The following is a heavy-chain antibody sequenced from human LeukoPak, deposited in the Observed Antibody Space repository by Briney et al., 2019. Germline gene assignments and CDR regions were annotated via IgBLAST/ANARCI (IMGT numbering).Heavy chain of an antibody. J-gene: IGHJ4*02. Sequence: GGSLRLSCAASGFTFSSYAMHWVRQAPGKGLEWVAVISYDGSNKYYADSVKGRFTISRDNSKNTLYLQMNSLRAEDTAVYYCARDTDFPYDSSGYSVIGAYWGQGTLVTVSS. CDR2: ISYDGSNK. CDR3: ARDTDFPYDSSGYSVIGAY. V-gene: IGHV3-30*04. CDR1: GFTFSSYA. D-gene: IGHD3-22*01.